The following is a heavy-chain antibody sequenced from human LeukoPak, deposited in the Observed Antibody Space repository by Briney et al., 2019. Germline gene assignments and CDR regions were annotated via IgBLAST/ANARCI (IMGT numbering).Heavy chain of an antibody. V-gene: IGHV4-4*02. CDR1: GGSISSSNW. D-gene: IGHD3-10*01. CDR2: IYHSGGT. CDR3: AREYGSGSYYAQLFDY. Sequence: PSETLSLTCAVSGGSISSSNWWSWVRQPPGKGLEWIGEIYHSGGTNYNPSLKSRVTISVDKSKNQFSLKLSSVTAADTAVYYCAREYGSGSYYAQLFDYWGQGTLVTVSS. J-gene: IGHJ4*02.